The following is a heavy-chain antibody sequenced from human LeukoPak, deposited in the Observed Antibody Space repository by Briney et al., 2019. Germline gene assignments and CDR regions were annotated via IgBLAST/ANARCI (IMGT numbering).Heavy chain of an antibody. V-gene: IGHV4-59*08. Sequence: SETLSLTWTVSGGSISSYYWSWIRQPPGKGREWIGYMYYSGSTNYNPSLKGRVTISVDTSKNQFSLKLSSVTAADTAVYYCARHNLFFDDSSGYYDYWGQGTLVTVSS. CDR1: GGSISSYY. CDR2: MYYSGST. J-gene: IGHJ4*02. D-gene: IGHD3-22*01. CDR3: ARHNLFFDDSSGYYDY.